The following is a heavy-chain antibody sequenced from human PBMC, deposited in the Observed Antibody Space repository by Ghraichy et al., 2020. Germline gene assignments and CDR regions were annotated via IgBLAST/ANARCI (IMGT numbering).Heavy chain of an antibody. CDR1: GGSISSSNW. V-gene: IGHV4-4*02. J-gene: IGHJ4*02. D-gene: IGHD5-24*01. CDR3: ARDYGYKAFDY. CDR2: IYHSGST. Sequence: GSLRLSCAVSGGSISSSNWWSWVRQPPGKGLEWIGEIYHSGSTNYNPSLKSRVTISVDKSKNQFSLKLSSVTAADTAVYYCARDYGYKAFDYWGQGTLVTVSS.